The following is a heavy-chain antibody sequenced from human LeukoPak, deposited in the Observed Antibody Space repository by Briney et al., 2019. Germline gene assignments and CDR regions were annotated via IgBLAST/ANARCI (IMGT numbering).Heavy chain of an antibody. V-gene: IGHV3-23*01. CDR3: AKENWALLYYYYGMDV. CDR1: GFTFSSYA. CDR2: ISGSGGST. J-gene: IGHJ6*02. Sequence: PGGSLRLSCAASGFTFSSYAMSWVRQAPGKGLEWVSAISGSGGSTYYADPVKGRFTISRDNSKNTLYLQMNSLRAEDTAVYYCAKENWALLYYYYGMDVWGQGTTVTVSS. D-gene: IGHD3-16*01.